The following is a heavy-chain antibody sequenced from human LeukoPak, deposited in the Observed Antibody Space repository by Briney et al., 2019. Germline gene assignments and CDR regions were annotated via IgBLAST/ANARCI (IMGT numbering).Heavy chain of an antibody. Sequence: GGSLRLSCAASGFTFSTYGMSWVRQAPGKGLEWGSSISGTGGSTCYADSVKGRFTISRDNAKNSLYLQMNSLRAEDTAVYYCARDLNWETYWGQGTLVSVSS. V-gene: IGHV3-23*01. J-gene: IGHJ4*02. CDR3: ARDLNWETY. CDR2: ISGTGGST. D-gene: IGHD7-27*01. CDR1: GFTFSTYG.